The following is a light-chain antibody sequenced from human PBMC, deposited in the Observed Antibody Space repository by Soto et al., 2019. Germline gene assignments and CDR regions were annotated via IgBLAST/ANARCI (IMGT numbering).Light chain of an antibody. Sequence: IQMAQSPSPMSASVGDRVTITCRASQSISSYLNWYQQKPGKAPKLLIYAASSLQSGVPSRFSGSGSGTDFTLTISSLEPEDFAVYYCPQRSNWLFTSCPGTKADIK. CDR2: AAS. CDR3: PQRSNWLFT. V-gene: IGKV1-39*01. J-gene: IGKJ3*01. CDR1: QSISSY.